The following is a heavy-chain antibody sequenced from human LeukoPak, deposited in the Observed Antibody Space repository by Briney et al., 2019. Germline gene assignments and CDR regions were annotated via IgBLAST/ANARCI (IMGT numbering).Heavy chain of an antibody. CDR3: ARDLLWFGELGKPYFDY. V-gene: IGHV1-18*01. Sequence: GASVKVSCKASGYTFTSYGISWVRQAPGQGLEWMGWISAYNGNTNYAQKLQGRVTMTTDTSTSTAYMELRSLRSDDTAVYYCARDLLWFGELGKPYFDYWGQGTLVTVSS. J-gene: IGHJ4*02. D-gene: IGHD3-10*01. CDR1: GYTFTSYG. CDR2: ISAYNGNT.